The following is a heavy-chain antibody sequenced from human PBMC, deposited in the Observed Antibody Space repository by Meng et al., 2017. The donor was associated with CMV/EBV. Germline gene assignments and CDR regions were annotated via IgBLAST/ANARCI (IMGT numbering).Heavy chain of an antibody. Sequence: GSLRLSCAVYGGSFSGYYWSWIRQPPGKGLEWSGYIYYSGSTNYNPSLKSRVTISVDTSKNQFSLKLSAVTAADTAVYYCVRDLRVDSSSYYYFDDWGQGTLVTVSS. CDR3: VRDLRVDSSSYYYFDD. CDR2: IYYSGST. CDR1: GGSFSGYY. J-gene: IGHJ4*02. V-gene: IGHV4-59*01. D-gene: IGHD6-13*01.